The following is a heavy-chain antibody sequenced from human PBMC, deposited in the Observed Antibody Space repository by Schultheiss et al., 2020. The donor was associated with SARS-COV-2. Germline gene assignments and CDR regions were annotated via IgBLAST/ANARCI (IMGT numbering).Heavy chain of an antibody. Sequence: SQTLSLTCTVSGGSVSSGSYYWSWIRQPPGKGLEWIGYIYYSGSTNYNPSLKSRVTISVDTSKNQFSLKLSSVTAADTAVYYCARGKPKYYGSGSHGWFDPWGQGTLVTVSS. V-gene: IGHV4-61*01. CDR3: ARGKPKYYGSGSHGWFDP. CDR2: IYYSGST. CDR1: GGSVSSGSYY. J-gene: IGHJ5*02. D-gene: IGHD3-10*01.